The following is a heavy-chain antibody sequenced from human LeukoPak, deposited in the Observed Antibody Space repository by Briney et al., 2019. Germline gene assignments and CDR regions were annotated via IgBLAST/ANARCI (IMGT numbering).Heavy chain of an antibody. CDR3: AKGVVSQLLLYQNYFDY. D-gene: IGHD2-2*02. Sequence: GGSLRLSCAASGFTFSSYAMGWVRQAPGKGLEWVSAISGSGGSTYYADSVKGRFTISRDNSKNTLYLQMNSLRAEDTAVYYCAKGVVSQLLLYQNYFDYWGQGTLVTVSS. J-gene: IGHJ4*02. CDR2: ISGSGGST. CDR1: GFTFSSYA. V-gene: IGHV3-23*01.